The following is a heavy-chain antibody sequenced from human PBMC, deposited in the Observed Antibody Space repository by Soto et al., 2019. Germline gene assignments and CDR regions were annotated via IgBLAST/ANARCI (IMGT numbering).Heavy chain of an antibody. D-gene: IGHD3-10*01. CDR1: GGSISSYY. Sequence: QVQLQESGPGLVKPSETLSLTRTVSGGSISSYYWSWIRQPPGKGLEWIGYIYYSGSTNYNPSLKSRVTISVDTSKNQFSLKLISVTAADTAVYYCARELLWFGESPSYYFDYWGQGALVSVSS. CDR2: IYYSGST. CDR3: ARELLWFGESPSYYFDY. V-gene: IGHV4-59*01. J-gene: IGHJ4*02.